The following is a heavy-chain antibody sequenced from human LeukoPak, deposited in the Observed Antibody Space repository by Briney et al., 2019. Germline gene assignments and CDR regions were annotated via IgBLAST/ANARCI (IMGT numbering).Heavy chain of an antibody. CDR3: ARGSGYFLDFDY. Sequence: TGGSLRLSCAASRFTFSSSAMSWVRQAPGKGLEWVSTISGSGGSTYYADSVKGRFTISRDSSKNTLYLQMNSLRAEDTAVYYCARGSGYFLDFDYWGQGTLVTVSS. J-gene: IGHJ4*02. CDR2: ISGSGGST. D-gene: IGHD3-22*01. CDR1: RFTFSSSA. V-gene: IGHV3-23*01.